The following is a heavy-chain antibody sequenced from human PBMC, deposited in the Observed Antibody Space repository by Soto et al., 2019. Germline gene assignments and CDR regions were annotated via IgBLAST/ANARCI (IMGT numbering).Heavy chain of an antibody. CDR2: ISSSGSTI. CDR3: ARDQYYGSGSYAEDSYYYGMDV. Sequence: GESLKISCAASGFTFSDYYMSWIRQAPGKGLEWVSYISSSGSTIYYADSVKGRFTISRDNAKNSLYLQMNSLRAEDTAVYYCARDQYYGSGSYAEDSYYYGMDVWGQGTTVTVSS. J-gene: IGHJ6*02. D-gene: IGHD3-10*01. V-gene: IGHV3-11*01. CDR1: GFTFSDYY.